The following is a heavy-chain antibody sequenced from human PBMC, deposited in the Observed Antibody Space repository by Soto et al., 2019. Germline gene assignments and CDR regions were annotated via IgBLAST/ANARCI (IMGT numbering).Heavy chain of an antibody. CDR3: AKGSGGTGSGGTCYAAVDP. D-gene: IGHD2-15*01. J-gene: IGHJ5*02. CDR2: ICGGGST. CDR1: GFTFSSYA. Sequence: GGSLRLSCAASGFTFSSYAMSWVRQAPGKGLEWVSAICGGGSTYYADSVKGRFTISRDNSKNTLYLQMNSLRAEDTAVYYCAKGSGGTGSGGTCYAAVDPWGQGTLVTVSS. V-gene: IGHV3-23*01.